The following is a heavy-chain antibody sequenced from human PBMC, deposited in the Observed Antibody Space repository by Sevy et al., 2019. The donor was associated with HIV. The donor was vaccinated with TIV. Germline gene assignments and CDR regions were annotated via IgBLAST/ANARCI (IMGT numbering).Heavy chain of an antibody. CDR1: GYTFPAFS. Sequence: ESLKISCTASGYTFPAFSFNWVRQAPGKGLEWLSYISTGTDHIYYADSAKGRFTISRDDAKNSVYLEMKSLRDQDTALYYCVRRGVDAYNVYFDLWGQGTLVTVSS. V-gene: IGHV3-21*05. J-gene: IGHJ4*02. D-gene: IGHD3-10*01. CDR2: ISTGTDHI. CDR3: VRRGVDAYNVYFDL.